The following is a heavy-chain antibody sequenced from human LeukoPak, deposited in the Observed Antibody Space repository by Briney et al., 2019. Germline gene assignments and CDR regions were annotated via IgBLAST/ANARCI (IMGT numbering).Heavy chain of an antibody. CDR1: GGSFSGYY. V-gene: IGHV4-34*01. Sequence: SETLSLTCAVYGGSFSGYYWNWIRQPPGKGLEWIGEINHSGSTHYNPSLKSRVTMSVDTSKNQFSMKQSSVTAADTAVYCCARDETTPLPGAYWGQGTLVTVSS. J-gene: IGHJ4*02. CDR3: ARDETTPLPGAY. D-gene: IGHD4-17*01. CDR2: INHSGST.